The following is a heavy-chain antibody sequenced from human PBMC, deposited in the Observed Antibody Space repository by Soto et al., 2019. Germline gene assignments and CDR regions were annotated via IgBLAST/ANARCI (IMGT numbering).Heavy chain of an antibody. D-gene: IGHD7-27*01. CDR2: ISYTGRT. Sequence: SETLSLTCIVSGYSVTSGSYYWTWLRQPPGKGLEWIGYISYTGRTKYNPSLQSRVTISVDTSKNDFSLNLSSVTAADTAVYFAAKEWGLLPYYVMNVWGHGTAVTVYS. CDR1: GYSVTSGSYY. V-gene: IGHV4-61*03. CDR3: AKEWGLLPYYVMNV. J-gene: IGHJ6*02.